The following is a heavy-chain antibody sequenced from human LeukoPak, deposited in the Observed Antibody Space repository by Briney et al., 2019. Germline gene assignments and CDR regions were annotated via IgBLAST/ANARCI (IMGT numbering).Heavy chain of an antibody. V-gene: IGHV3-53*01. Sequence: GGSLRLSCAASGFTFSSYAMSWVRQAPGKGLEWVSVLYSGGTTYYADSLKGRFTISRDNSKNTLYLQMNTLRAEDMAVYYCARDGRYYDNSGYYFGYFDYWGQGTLVTVSS. CDR1: GFTFSSYA. J-gene: IGHJ4*02. D-gene: IGHD3-22*01. CDR2: LYSGGTT. CDR3: ARDGRYYDNSGYYFGYFDY.